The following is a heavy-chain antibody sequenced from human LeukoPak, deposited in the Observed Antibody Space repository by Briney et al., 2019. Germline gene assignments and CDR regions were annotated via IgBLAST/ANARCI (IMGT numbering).Heavy chain of an antibody. Sequence: PEASVTVSCKTSGYTCTNYDINWVRQATGQGLGWMGWMNPKSGNTGSAQRFQGRVTLTRDTSISTAYMELSSLRSEDTAVYYCARVWGSIDYWGQGTLVTVSS. D-gene: IGHD7-27*01. J-gene: IGHJ4*02. CDR1: GYTCTNYD. CDR3: ARVWGSIDY. CDR2: MNPKSGNT. V-gene: IGHV1-8*01.